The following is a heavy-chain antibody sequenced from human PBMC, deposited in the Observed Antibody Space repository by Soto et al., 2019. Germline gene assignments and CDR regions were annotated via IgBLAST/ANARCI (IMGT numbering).Heavy chain of an antibody. CDR3: ARRMWALGGFDY. V-gene: IGHV4-39*01. J-gene: IGHJ4*02. D-gene: IGHD1-26*01. CDR2: IYYSGST. Sequence: PSETLSLTCTVSGGSISRSSSYWGWIRQPPGKGLEGIGSIYYSGSTYYNPSLKSRVTISVDTSKNQFSLKLSSVTAADTAVYYCARRMWALGGFDYGGQGTLVTVSS. CDR1: GGSISRSSSY.